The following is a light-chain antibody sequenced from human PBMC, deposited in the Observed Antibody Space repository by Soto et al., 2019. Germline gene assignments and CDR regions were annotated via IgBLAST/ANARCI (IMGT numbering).Light chain of an antibody. Sequence: EIVLTQSPGTLSLSPGERATLSCRASQSVRNNFLAWYQQKPGKAPRLLIYGASSRATGIPDRFGGSGSGTDFTLTISGLEPEDLAVYYCQQYGSSPTFGGGTKVEIK. CDR2: GAS. V-gene: IGKV3-20*01. J-gene: IGKJ4*01. CDR1: QSVRNNF. CDR3: QQYGSSPT.